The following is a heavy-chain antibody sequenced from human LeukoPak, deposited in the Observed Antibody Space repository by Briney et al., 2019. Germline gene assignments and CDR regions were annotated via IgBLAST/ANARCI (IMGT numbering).Heavy chain of an antibody. CDR3: ARVITGGYYFDY. CDR2: IYSGGST. Sequence: GGSLRLSCAASGFTVSSNYMNWVRQAPGKGLEWASVIYSGGSTYYADSVKGRFTISRDNSKNTLYLQMNSLRAEDTAVYYCARVITGGYYFDYWGQGTLVTVSS. V-gene: IGHV3-53*01. D-gene: IGHD7-27*01. CDR1: GFTVSSNY. J-gene: IGHJ4*02.